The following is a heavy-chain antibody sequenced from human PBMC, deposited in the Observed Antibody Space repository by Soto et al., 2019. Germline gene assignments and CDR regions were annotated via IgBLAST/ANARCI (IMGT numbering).Heavy chain of an antibody. CDR2: IAYVVSNK. V-gene: IGHV3-30-3*01. Sequence: QVQLVQSGAGVVQPGRSLRLSCAASGFTFSSYAMHWVRQAPGKGLEWVAGIAYVVSNKYYADSVKGRFTNSRDNSKNALYRQINNLRAVYTSVYSYPGGLGARSWEWFHYALDIWGQGTMVTVSS. CDR3: PGGLGARSWEWFHYALDI. CDR1: GFTFSSYA. J-gene: IGHJ3*02. D-gene: IGHD3-3*01.